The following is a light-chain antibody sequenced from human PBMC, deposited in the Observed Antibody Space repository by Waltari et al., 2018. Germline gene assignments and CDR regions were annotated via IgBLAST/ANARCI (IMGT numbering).Light chain of an antibody. CDR1: QSLLYNSNNKNY. Sequence: DIVMTQSPDSLAVSLGEKPPINCKSTQSLLYNSNNKNYLAWYQQKPGQPLKLFFYWASSRESGVPDRFSGSGSGTDFTLTIGSLQAEDVAVYYCQQYYTAPYTFGQGTKLEIK. CDR2: WAS. CDR3: QQYYTAPYT. J-gene: IGKJ2*01. V-gene: IGKV4-1*01.